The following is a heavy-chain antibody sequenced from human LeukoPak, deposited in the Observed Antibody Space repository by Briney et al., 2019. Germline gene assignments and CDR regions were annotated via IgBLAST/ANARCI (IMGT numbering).Heavy chain of an antibody. Sequence: GESLRLSCAASAFTFSDYSMNWVRQAPGEGLEWFSYISGRSSTIYYAHSVRGRFTISRDNAKNSVYLQLNSLRAEDTAVYYCARDRLTSGSYFFDYWGQGTLVTVSS. CDR2: ISGRSSTI. J-gene: IGHJ4*02. D-gene: IGHD1-26*01. V-gene: IGHV3-48*01. CDR1: AFTFSDYS. CDR3: ARDRLTSGSYFFDY.